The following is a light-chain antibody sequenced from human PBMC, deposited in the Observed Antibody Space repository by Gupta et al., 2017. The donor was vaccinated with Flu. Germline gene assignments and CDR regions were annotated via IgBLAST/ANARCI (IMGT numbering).Light chain of an antibody. CDR2: GKN. CDR1: SLRGYS. Sequence: GHTVRITCQGDSLRGYSASWYQQKAVQAPALVIYGKNNRPSGIPDRFSGSSSGSTASLTITGAQAEDEADYYCNSRDISSAHYVFGTGTKVTVL. CDR3: NSRDISSAHYV. J-gene: IGLJ1*01. V-gene: IGLV3-19*01.